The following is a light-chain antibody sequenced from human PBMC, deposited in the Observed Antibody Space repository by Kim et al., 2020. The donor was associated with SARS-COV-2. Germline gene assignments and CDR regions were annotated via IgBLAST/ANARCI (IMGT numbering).Light chain of an antibody. CDR3: QHRRTWPHT. J-gene: IGKJ2*01. CDR2: DAS. Sequence: EIVLTQSPVTLSLSPGQRATLSCRASQYIDNWLAWYQQKPGQVPRLLIYDASNRATGIPARFSGSGSGTDFTLTISSLEPEDFAVYYCQHRRTWPHTFGQGTKLEI. V-gene: IGKV3-11*01. CDR1: QYIDNW.